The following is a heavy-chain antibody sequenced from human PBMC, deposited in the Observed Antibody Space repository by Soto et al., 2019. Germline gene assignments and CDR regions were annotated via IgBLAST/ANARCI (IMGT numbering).Heavy chain of an antibody. Sequence: GGSLRLSCAASGFTFSSYWMHWVRQAPGKGLVWVSRINSDGSSTSYADSVKGRFTISRDNAKNTLYLQMNSLRAEDTAVYYCARDQVSGGTYYDFWSGYSMGRDYYYYYGMDVWGQGTTVTVSS. CDR1: GFTFSSYW. J-gene: IGHJ6*02. CDR3: ARDQVSGGTYYDFWSGYSMGRDYYYYYGMDV. D-gene: IGHD3-3*01. V-gene: IGHV3-74*01. CDR2: INSDGSST.